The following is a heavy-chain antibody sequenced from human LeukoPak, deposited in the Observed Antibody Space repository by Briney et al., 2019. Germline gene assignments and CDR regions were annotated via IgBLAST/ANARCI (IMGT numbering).Heavy chain of an antibody. D-gene: IGHD3-10*01. CDR2: FDPEDGET. V-gene: IGHV1-24*01. Sequence: ASVKVSCKVSGYTLTELSMHWVRQAPGKGLEWMGGFDPEDGETIYAQKVQGRVTMTEDTSTDTAYMELSSLRSEDTAVYYCATGDGSGSYTFDYWGQGTLVTVSS. CDR3: ATGDGSGSYTFDY. CDR1: GYTLTELS. J-gene: IGHJ4*02.